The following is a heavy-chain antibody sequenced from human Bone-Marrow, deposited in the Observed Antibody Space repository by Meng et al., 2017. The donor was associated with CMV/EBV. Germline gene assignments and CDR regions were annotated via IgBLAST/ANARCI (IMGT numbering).Heavy chain of an antibody. V-gene: IGHV1-46*01. D-gene: IGHD3-10*01. J-gene: IGHJ6*02. CDR2: INPSGGST. Sequence: ASVKVSCKASGYTFTSYYMHWVRQAPGQGLEWMGIINPSGGSTSYAQKFQGRVTMTRDTSTSTVYMELSSLRSEDTAVYYFATTNRGGSGSYWDNGYYYYGMDVWGQGTTVTVSS. CDR1: GYTFTSYY. CDR3: ATTNRGGSGSYWDNGYYYYGMDV.